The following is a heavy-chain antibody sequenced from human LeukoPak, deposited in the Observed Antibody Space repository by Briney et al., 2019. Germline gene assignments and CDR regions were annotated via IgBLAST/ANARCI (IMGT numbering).Heavy chain of an antibody. V-gene: IGHV3-9*01. CDR1: GFTFGDYA. CDR2: ISWNSGSI. J-gene: IGHJ4*02. D-gene: IGHD4/OR15-4a*01. CDR3: VKVTHGAYPYYFDY. Sequence: GGSLRLSCAASGFTFGDYAIHWVRQAPGKGLEWVSGISWNSGSIGYADSVKGRFTISRDNAKNSLYLQMKSLRAEDTALYYCVKVTHGAYPYYFDYWGQGTLVTVSS.